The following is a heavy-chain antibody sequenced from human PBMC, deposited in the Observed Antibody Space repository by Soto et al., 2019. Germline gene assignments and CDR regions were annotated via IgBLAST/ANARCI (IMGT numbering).Heavy chain of an antibody. CDR3: ARYRRGGDCFDY. D-gene: IGHD3-16*01. V-gene: IGHV1-69*01. Sequence: QVQLVQSGAEVKKPGSSVKVSCKASGGTFRSYAISWVRQAPGQGLEWMGGIIPIFGTANYAQKFQGRVTITADESTSTAYMELSSLRSEYTAVYYCARYRRGGDCFDYWGQGTLVTVSS. CDR2: IIPIFGTA. CDR1: GGTFRSYA. J-gene: IGHJ4*02.